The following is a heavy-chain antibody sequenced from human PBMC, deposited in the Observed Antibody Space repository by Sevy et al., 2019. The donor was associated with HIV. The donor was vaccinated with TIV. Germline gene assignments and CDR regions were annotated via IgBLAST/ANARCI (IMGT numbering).Heavy chain of an antibody. CDR2: ITSSNSAR. V-gene: IGHV3-48*02. D-gene: IGHD3-22*01. Sequence: GGSLRLSCAASGFTFNVYDMNWVRQAPGKGLEWVSHITSSNSARYYADSVKGRFTISRDNAKNSLYLQMNSLRDEDTAVYYCATNTNYYDNSDRTPPHFQHWGQGTLVTVSS. CDR1: GFTFNVYD. CDR3: ATNTNYYDNSDRTPPHFQH. J-gene: IGHJ1*01.